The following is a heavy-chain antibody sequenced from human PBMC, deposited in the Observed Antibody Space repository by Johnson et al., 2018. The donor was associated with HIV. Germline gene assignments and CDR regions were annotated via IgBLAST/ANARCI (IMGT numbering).Heavy chain of an antibody. CDR1: GFSFIDYA. V-gene: IGHV3-7*01. D-gene: IGHD1-20*01. J-gene: IGHJ3*02. CDR3: ARAEGLTGRNAFDI. CDR2: IKQDGSEK. Sequence: EVQLVESGGGLVRPGGSLRLSCVASGFSFIDYAMIWVRQAPGKGLEWVANIKQDGSEKYYVDSVKGRFTISRDNAKNSLYLQMNSLRAEDTAVYYCARAEGLTGRNAFDIWGQGTMVTVSS.